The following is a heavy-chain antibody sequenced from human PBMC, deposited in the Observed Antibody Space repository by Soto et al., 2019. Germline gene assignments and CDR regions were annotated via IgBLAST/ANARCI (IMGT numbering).Heavy chain of an antibody. J-gene: IGHJ3*01. CDR3: VRDDDFGPNALDL. Sequence: QRQLVESGGGVVQPGRSLSLSCAASGFTFSNYGMHWVRQAPGKGLEWVSLILNDGSEDFYRDSVKGRFTISRDNSRNSLYLQMNSLRDDDTALYYCVRDDDFGPNALDLWGQGTMVSVSS. D-gene: IGHD1-1*01. CDR2: ILNDGSED. V-gene: IGHV3-33*01. CDR1: GFTFSNYG.